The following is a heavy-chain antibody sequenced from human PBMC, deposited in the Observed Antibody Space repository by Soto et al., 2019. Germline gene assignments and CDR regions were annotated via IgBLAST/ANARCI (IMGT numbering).Heavy chain of an antibody. CDR2: ISGSGGST. Sequence: EVQLLESGGGLVQLGGSLRLSCAASGFTFSSYAMSWVRQAPGKGLEWVSAISGSGGSTYYADSVKGRFTISRDNSKNTLYLQMNSLRAEDTAVYYCASDYYGSGSYYGGDYWGQGTLVTVSS. J-gene: IGHJ4*02. CDR3: ASDYYGSGSYYGGDY. D-gene: IGHD3-10*01. CDR1: GFTFSSYA. V-gene: IGHV3-23*01.